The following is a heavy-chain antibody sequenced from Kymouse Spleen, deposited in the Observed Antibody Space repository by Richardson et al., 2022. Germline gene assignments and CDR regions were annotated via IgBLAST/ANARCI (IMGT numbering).Heavy chain of an antibody. CDR3: ARDYDILTGYNYYYYYGMDV. J-gene: IGHJ6*02. V-gene: IGHV3-11*01. D-gene: IGHD3-9*01. CDR1: GFTFSDYY. Sequence: QVQLVESGGGLVKPGGSLRLSCAASGFTFSDYYMSWIRQAPGKGLEWVSYISSSGSTIYYADSVKGRFTISRDNAKNSLYLQMNSLRAEDTAVYYCARDYDILTGYNYYYYYGMDVWGQGTTVTVSS. CDR2: ISSSGSTI.